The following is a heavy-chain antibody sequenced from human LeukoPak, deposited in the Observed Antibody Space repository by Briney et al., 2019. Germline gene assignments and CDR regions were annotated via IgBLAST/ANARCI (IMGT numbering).Heavy chain of an antibody. D-gene: IGHD5-18*01. Sequence: GGSLRLSCAASGFTFSSYGMHWVRQAPGKGREWVANIKQDGSEKYYVDSVKGRFTISRDNAKNSLYLQMNSLRAEDTAVYYCARSLTAMASPFDYWGQGTLVTVSS. CDR1: GFTFSSYG. V-gene: IGHV3-7*01. CDR3: ARSLTAMASPFDY. CDR2: IKQDGSEK. J-gene: IGHJ4*02.